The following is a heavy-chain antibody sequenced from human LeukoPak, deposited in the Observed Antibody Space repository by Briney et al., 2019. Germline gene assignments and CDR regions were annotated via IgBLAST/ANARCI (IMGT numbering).Heavy chain of an antibody. Sequence: GGSLRLSCGASGFAFNDYAMGWVRQAPGKGLEWVSVLTGSGAGTYYADSVKGRFTISRDNSKNTLYLQMDSLRANDTAVYFCAKDAQARLWLPRCSFDSWGRGTLVTVSS. V-gene: IGHV3-23*01. J-gene: IGHJ4*02. D-gene: IGHD6-19*01. CDR2: LTGSGAGT. CDR3: AKDAQARLWLPRCSFDS. CDR1: GFAFNDYA.